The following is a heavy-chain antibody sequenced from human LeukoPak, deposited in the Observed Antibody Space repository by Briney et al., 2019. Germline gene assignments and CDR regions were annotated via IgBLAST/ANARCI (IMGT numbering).Heavy chain of an antibody. CDR2: INADGST. D-gene: IGHD4-23*01. CDR1: GFTFSSYW. V-gene: IGHV3-74*01. Sequence: PGGSLRLSCVASGFTFSSYWMLWVRQPPGKGLVWVSRINADGSTTYADSVKGRFTISRDNAKNTLYLQMNSLRDEDTAVYYCARGGLRWYPDYCYFDLWGRGTLVTVSS. J-gene: IGHJ2*01. CDR3: ARGGLRWYPDYCYFDL.